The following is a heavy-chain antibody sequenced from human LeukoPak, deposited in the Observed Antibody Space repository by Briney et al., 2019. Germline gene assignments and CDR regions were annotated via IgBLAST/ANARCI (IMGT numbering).Heavy chain of an antibody. J-gene: IGHJ4*02. CDR3: TRQMPAIRYFDF. V-gene: IGHV3-74*01. CDR1: GFTFSSYW. Sequence: GGSLRLSCAASGFTFSSYWMHWVRQAPGQGLVWVSLINTDGSSATYADSVKGRFTISRDDARNTLYLQMNSLRAEDTAVYYCTRQMPAIRYFDFWGQGTLVTVSS. D-gene: IGHD5-24*01. CDR2: INTDGSSA.